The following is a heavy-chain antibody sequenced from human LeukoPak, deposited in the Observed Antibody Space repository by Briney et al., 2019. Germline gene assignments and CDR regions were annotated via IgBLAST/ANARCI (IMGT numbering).Heavy chain of an antibody. V-gene: IGHV4-34*01. CDR1: GGSFSGYY. CDR2: INHSGST. Sequence: SETLSLTGAVYGGSFSGYYWSWIRQPPGKGLKWIGEINHSGSTNYNPSLKSRVTISVDTSKNQFSLKMSSVTAADTAVYYCARASTMVRGAGRFDPWGQGTLLTVSS. D-gene: IGHD3-10*01. J-gene: IGHJ5*02. CDR3: ARASTMVRGAGRFDP.